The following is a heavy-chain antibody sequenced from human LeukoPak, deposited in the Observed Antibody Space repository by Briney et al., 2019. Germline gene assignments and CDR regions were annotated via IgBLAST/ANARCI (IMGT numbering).Heavy chain of an antibody. CDR1: GGTFSSYA. V-gene: IGHV1-69*04. J-gene: IGHJ5*02. CDR3: AIVDYGELNWFDP. CDR2: IIPILGIA. Sequence: GSSVKVSCKASGGTFSSYAISWVRQAPGQGLEWMGRIIPILGIANYAQKFQGRVTNTADKSTSTAYMELSSLRSEDTAVYYCAIVDYGELNWFDPWGQGTLVTVSS. D-gene: IGHD4-17*01.